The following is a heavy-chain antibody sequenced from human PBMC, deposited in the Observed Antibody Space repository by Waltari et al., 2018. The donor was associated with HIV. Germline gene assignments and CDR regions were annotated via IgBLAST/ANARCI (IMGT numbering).Heavy chain of an antibody. J-gene: IGHJ4*02. Sequence: QVQLVQSGAEVKKPGASVKVSCKASGYTFTRYGISWVRQAPGQGLEWMGWISAYNGNRNDAHKFQGKVTKTTDTSTITAYMALRSLRSDDTAVYYCARYPEAFDWLLGPYYFDSWGQGTLVTVSS. D-gene: IGHD3-9*01. CDR2: ISAYNGNR. CDR1: GYTFTRYG. CDR3: ARYPEAFDWLLGPYYFDS. V-gene: IGHV1-18*01.